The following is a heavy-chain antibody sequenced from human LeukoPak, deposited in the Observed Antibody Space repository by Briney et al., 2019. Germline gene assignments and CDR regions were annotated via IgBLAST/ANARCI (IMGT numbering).Heavy chain of an antibody. CDR3: ARDGPWELTYSSSSVADNWFDP. CDR2: IIPIFGTA. V-gene: IGHV1-69*13. J-gene: IGHJ5*02. CDR1: GGTFSSYA. D-gene: IGHD6-6*01. Sequence: ASVKVSCKASGGTFSSYAISWVRQAPGQGLEWMGGIIPIFGTANYAQKFQGRVTITADESTSTAYMELSSLRSEDTAVYYCARDGPWELTYSSSSVADNWFDPWGQGTLVTVSS.